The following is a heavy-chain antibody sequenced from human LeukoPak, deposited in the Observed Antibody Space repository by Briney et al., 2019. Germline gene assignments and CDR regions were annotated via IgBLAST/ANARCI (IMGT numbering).Heavy chain of an antibody. CDR3: ARERDYGDYYYYYYYMDV. J-gene: IGHJ6*03. Sequence: GGSLRLSCAASGFTFNSYTMNWVRQAPGKGLEWVSSISSSSSYIYYAASVRGRFTISRDNAKNSLYLQMNSLRAEDTAVYYCARERDYGDYYYYYYYMDVWGKGTTVTISS. D-gene: IGHD4-17*01. CDR1: GFTFNSYT. V-gene: IGHV3-21*01. CDR2: ISSSSSYI.